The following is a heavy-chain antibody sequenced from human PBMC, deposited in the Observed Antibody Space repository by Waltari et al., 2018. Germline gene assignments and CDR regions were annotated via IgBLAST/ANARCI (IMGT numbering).Heavy chain of an antibody. CDR2: INKLGNKA. J-gene: IGHJ3*01. V-gene: IGHV3-30*02. Sequence: QVHLVESGGGVVQPGGSLRLSCAGSGLTFSNFGMHWVRQTQGKGLGWGGCINKLGNKAYVADSVTGRFTTARDSPKNTVYLQMNSLRPEDTAIYYCVKDGDNSLPEYDAFDVWGQGTMVTVSS. CDR1: GLTFSNFG. CDR3: VKDGDNSLPEYDAFDV. D-gene: IGHD4-4*01.